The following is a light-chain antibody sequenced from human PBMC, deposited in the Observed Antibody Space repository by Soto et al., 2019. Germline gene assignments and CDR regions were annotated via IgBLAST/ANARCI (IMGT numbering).Light chain of an antibody. Sequence: DIQMTQSPSSLSASVGDRVTITCRASQDIGNDLGWYQQKPGKAPKSLIYAATSLQSGVPARFSGRGSGTDFTLTIISLQPEDFATYYCLQHTSYPYTFGQGTKLGIK. V-gene: IGKV1-17*01. CDR3: LQHTSYPYT. J-gene: IGKJ2*01. CDR2: AAT. CDR1: QDIGND.